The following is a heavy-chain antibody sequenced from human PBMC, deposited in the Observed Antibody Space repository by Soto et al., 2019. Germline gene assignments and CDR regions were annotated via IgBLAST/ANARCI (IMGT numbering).Heavy chain of an antibody. CDR2: INHSGST. CDR3: ARPTAVRGVRGGPYDAFDI. J-gene: IGHJ3*02. Sequence: QVQLQQWGAGLLKPSETLSLTCAVYGGSFSGYYWSWIRQPPGKGLEWIGEINHSGSTNYNPSLKSRVTISVDTSKNQFSLKLSSVTAADTAVYYCARPTAVRGVRGGPYDAFDIWGQGTMVTVSS. V-gene: IGHV4-34*01. D-gene: IGHD3-10*01. CDR1: GGSFSGYY.